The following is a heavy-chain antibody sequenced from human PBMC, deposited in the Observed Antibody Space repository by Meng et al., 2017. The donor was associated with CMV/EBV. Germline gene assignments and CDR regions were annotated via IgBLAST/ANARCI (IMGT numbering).Heavy chain of an antibody. CDR2: IKSKTDGGTT. CDR1: GFTFSNAW. CDR3: TTVLGGDYEYYFDY. Sequence: GESLRLSCAASGFTFSNAWMSWVRQAPGKGLEWVGRIKSKTDGGTTDYAAPVKGRFTISRDDSKNTLYLQMNSLKTEDTAVYYCTTVLGGDYEYYFDYWGQGTLVTVSS. D-gene: IGHD4-17*01. V-gene: IGHV3-15*01. J-gene: IGHJ4*02.